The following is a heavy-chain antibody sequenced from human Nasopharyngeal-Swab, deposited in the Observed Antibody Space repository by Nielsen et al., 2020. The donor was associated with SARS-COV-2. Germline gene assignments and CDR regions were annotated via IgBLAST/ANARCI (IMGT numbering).Heavy chain of an antibody. V-gene: IGHV4-59*08. CDR2: SHYSGST. CDR1: GASISSYY. Sequence: SETLSLTCTVSGASISSYYWSWIRQTPGKGLEWVAYSHYSGSTNYNPSLKSRVTMSVDTSKRQLSLMLTSVTAADTAVYYCARGFDYWGQGTLVTVSS. CDR3: ARGFDY. J-gene: IGHJ4*02.